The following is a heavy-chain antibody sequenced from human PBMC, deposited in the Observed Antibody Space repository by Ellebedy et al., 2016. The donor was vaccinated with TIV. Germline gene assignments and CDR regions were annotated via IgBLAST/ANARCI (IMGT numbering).Heavy chain of an antibody. Sequence: GSLRLSXTVSGGSISSYYWSWIRQPPGQGLEWIGYIFHRGISNYNPSLKSRVTISIDTSKNQFSLRLSSVTAADTAVYYCARGGGLFDYWGQGTLVTVSS. V-gene: IGHV4-59*01. CDR3: ARGGGLFDY. D-gene: IGHD3-16*01. J-gene: IGHJ4*02. CDR2: IFHRGIS. CDR1: GGSISSYY.